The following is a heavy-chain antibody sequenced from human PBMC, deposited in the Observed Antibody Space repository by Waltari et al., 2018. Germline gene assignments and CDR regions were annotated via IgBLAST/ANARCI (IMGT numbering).Heavy chain of an antibody. V-gene: IGHV4-61*02. Sequence: QVQLQESGPGLVKPSETLSLTCAVSGVSISIGSYYWAWIRQPAGKGLEWIGRIYTSGSINYNPSLKSRVTISKDTSKNQFSLKLSSVSAADTAVYYCVGYSDTIGFRDGFRFWGQGTMVTVSS. CDR2: IYTSGSI. J-gene: IGHJ3*01. CDR3: VGYSDTIGFRDGFRF. D-gene: IGHD3-22*01. CDR1: GVSISIGSYY.